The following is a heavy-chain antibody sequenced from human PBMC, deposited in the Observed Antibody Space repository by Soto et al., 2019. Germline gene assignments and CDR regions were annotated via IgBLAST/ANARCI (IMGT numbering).Heavy chain of an antibody. CDR2: IYYSGSA. D-gene: IGHD3-10*01. J-gene: IGHJ3*02. CDR1: SGSISRGPYY. V-gene: IGHV4-31*03. Sequence: QVQLQESGPGLVKPSQTLSLTCNVSSGSISRGPYYWSWLRQHPGGGLEWIGYIYYSGSAYYNPSLESRVTMSIDTSKSHFSLKLISVTAAGTSVYYCARGSKVRGVTHFDIWGHGTLVTVSS. CDR3: ARGSKVRGVTHFDI.